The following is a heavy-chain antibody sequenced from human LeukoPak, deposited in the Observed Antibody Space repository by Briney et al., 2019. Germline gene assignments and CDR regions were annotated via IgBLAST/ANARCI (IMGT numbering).Heavy chain of an antibody. J-gene: IGHJ4*02. CDR2: INPNSGGT. Sequence: GASVKVSCKASGYTFTGYYMHWVRQAPGQGLEWMGWINPNSGGTNYAQKFQGRVTMTRDTSISTANMELSRLRSDDTAVYYCARAISLFYYDSSGSHGDYWGQGTLVTVSS. D-gene: IGHD3-22*01. CDR1: GYTFTGYY. CDR3: ARAISLFYYDSSGSHGDY. V-gene: IGHV1-2*02.